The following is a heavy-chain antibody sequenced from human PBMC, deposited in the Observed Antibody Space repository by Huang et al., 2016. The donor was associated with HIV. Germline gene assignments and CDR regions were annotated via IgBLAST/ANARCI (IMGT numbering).Heavy chain of an antibody. J-gene: IGHJ4*02. CDR3: AKPLIEPRFGERAPYYFDY. CDR1: GFTFRNYA. V-gene: IGHV3-23*01. Sequence: EVHLLESGGGLVQPGGSLRLSCAASGFTFRNYAMTWVRQAPGRGMEWGSGISGSGSNKYYADSVKDRLIISRDNSKSTLYLQMNSLRAEDSAVYYCAKPLIEPRFGERAPYYFDYWGQGTLATVSS. D-gene: IGHD3-10*01. CDR2: ISGSGSNK.